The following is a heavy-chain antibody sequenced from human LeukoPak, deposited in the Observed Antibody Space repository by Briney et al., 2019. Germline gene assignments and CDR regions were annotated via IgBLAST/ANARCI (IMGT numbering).Heavy chain of an antibody. J-gene: IGHJ4*02. CDR3: ARSAERWLQLVDY. D-gene: IGHD5-24*01. CDR1: GFTFSAYA. V-gene: IGHV3-30-3*01. Sequence: PGGSLGLSCAASGFTFSAYAMHWVRQAPGKGLEWVAVISYDGSNKYYADSVKGRFTISRDNSKNTLYLQMNSLRAEDTAVYYCARSAERWLQLVDYWGQGTLVTVSS. CDR2: ISYDGSNK.